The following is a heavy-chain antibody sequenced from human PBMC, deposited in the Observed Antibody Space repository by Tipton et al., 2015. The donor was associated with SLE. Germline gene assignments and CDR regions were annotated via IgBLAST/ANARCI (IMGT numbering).Heavy chain of an antibody. CDR1: GFTFSSYW. D-gene: IGHD6-13*01. CDR2: INHSGST. CDR3: ARDRSSFDY. V-gene: IGHV4-34*01. J-gene: IGHJ4*02. Sequence: LRLSCAASGFTFSSYWMSWVRQPPGKGLEWIGEINHSGSTNYNPSLKSRVTISVDTSKNQFSLKLSSVTAADTAVYYCARDRSSFDYWGQGTLVTVPS.